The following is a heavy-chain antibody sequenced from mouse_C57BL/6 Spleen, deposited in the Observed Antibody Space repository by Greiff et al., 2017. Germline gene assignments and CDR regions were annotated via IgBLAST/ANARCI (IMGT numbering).Heavy chain of an antibody. V-gene: IGHV1-55*01. Sequence: QVQLKESGAELVKPGASVKMSCKASGYTFTSYWITWVKQRPGQGLEWIGDIYPGSGSINDNEKFKSKATLTVDTTSSTAYMQLSSLTSEDSAVYYCARERELGLDYWGQGTTLTVSS. D-gene: IGHD4-1*01. CDR2: IYPGSGSI. CDR1: GYTFTSYW. J-gene: IGHJ2*01. CDR3: ARERELGLDY.